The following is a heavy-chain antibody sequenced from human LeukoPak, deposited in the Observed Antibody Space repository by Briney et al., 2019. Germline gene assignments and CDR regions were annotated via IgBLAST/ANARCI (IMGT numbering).Heavy chain of an antibody. J-gene: IGHJ4*02. D-gene: IGHD3-10*01. CDR2: IYFSGTT. CDR3: ARQLYYGSGSYFDPQRPDYFDY. Sequence: SETLSLTCTVSGGSISSSSYYWGWIRQPPGKGLEWIGSIYFSGTTYYNPSLKSRVTISVDTSRKKFALRLSSLTAADTAVYFCARQLYYGSGSYFDPQRPDYFDYWGQGTLVTVSS. CDR1: GGSISSSSYY. V-gene: IGHV4-39*01.